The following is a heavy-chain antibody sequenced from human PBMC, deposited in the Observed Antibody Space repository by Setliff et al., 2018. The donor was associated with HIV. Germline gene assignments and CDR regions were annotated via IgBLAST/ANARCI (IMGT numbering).Heavy chain of an antibody. CDR2: INAGNGNT. V-gene: IGHV1-3*01. J-gene: IGHJ4*02. D-gene: IGHD3-10*01. CDR1: GYTFTSYA. CDR3: ARGGYHGFGSYGDY. Sequence: ASVKVSCKASGYTFTSYAIHWVRQAPGQRLEWMGWINAGNGNTKYSQKFQGRVTSTRDTSASTVYMELSSLRSDDTAVYYCARGGYHGFGSYGDYWGQGTLVTVSS.